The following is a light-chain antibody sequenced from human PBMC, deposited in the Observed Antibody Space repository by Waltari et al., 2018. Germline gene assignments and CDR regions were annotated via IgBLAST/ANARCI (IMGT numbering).Light chain of an antibody. CDR1: QSITRL. CDR2: EAS. J-gene: IGKJ2*01. V-gene: IGKV1-5*03. CDR3: QQFVGYPYT. Sequence: DIQLTQAPPIVAASVGDRGTITCRASQSITRLLAWYQQKPGRAPKLLIYEASNLVTGVPSMFSGTGSGTLFTLTISRLEPDDFAPYYCQQFVGYPYTFGQGTKVETK.